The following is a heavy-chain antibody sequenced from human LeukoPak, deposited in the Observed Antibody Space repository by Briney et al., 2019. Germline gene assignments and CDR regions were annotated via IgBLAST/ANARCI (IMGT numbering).Heavy chain of an antibody. J-gene: IGHJ6*02. D-gene: IGHD6-13*01. CDR3: AREGAAAGDYYGMDV. CDR1: GYTFTSYD. V-gene: IGHV1-8*01. CDR2: MNPNSGNT. Sequence: APVKVSCKASGYTFTSYDINWVRQATGQGLEWMGWMNPNSGNTGYAQKFQGRVTMTRNTSISTAYMELSSLRSEDTAVYYCAREGAAAGDYYGMDVWGQGTTVTVSS.